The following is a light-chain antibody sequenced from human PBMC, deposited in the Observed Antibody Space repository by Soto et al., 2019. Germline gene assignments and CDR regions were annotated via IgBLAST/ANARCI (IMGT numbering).Light chain of an antibody. J-gene: IGKJ4*01. CDR2: GAS. CDR1: QSVGTN. CDR3: QQYNNWPLT. Sequence: EIGMTQAPATLTVSAGERATLSCGASQSVGTNLAWYQQKPGQAPRLLFYGASTRATGIPARFSGSGSGTEFTLTISSLQSEDFAVYYCQQYNNWPLTFGGGTKVDIK. V-gene: IGKV3-15*01.